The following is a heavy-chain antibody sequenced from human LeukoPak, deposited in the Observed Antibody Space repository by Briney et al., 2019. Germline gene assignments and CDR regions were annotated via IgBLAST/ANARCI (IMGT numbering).Heavy chain of an antibody. CDR2: ISSSGSTI. Sequence: GGSLRLSCAASGFTFSSYAMNWVRQAPGKGLEWVSYISSSGSTISYADSVKGRFTISRDNAKNSLYLQMNSLRAEDTAVYYCADLGTSTVARTEWGQGTLVTVSS. D-gene: IGHD1-7*01. CDR3: ADLGTSTVARTE. CDR1: GFTFSSYA. J-gene: IGHJ4*02. V-gene: IGHV3-48*03.